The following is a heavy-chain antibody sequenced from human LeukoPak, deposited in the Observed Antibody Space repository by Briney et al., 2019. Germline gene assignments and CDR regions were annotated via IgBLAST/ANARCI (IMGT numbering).Heavy chain of an antibody. V-gene: IGHV3-15*07. Sequence: GGSLRLSCAASGFTFSSYSMNWVRQAPGKGLEWVGRVKIRGDGRTTDYAAPVKGRFTISRDDSKRTVYLQMNSLKTEDTAVYFCTTEYYGGLDYWGQGTLVTVSS. J-gene: IGHJ4*02. CDR2: VKIRGDGRTT. CDR1: GFTFSSYS. D-gene: IGHD3-16*01. CDR3: TTEYYGGLDY.